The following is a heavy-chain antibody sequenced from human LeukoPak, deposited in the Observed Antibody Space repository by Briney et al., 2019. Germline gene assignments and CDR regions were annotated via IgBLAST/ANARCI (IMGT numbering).Heavy chain of an antibody. V-gene: IGHV1-2*04. Sequence: ASVKVSCKASGGTFSSYAISWVRQAPGQGLEWMGWINPNSGGTNYAQKFQGWVTMTRDTSISTAYMELSRLRSDDTAVYYCARDPDSSGSFDYWGQGTLVTVSS. CDR3: ARDPDSSGSFDY. CDR2: INPNSGGT. J-gene: IGHJ4*02. CDR1: GGTFSSYA. D-gene: IGHD3-22*01.